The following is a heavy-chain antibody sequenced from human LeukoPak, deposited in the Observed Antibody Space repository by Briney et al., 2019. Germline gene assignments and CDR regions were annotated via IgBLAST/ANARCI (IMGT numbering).Heavy chain of an antibody. CDR2: ISSSGSTI. Sequence: PGGSLRLSCAASGFTFSDYYMSWIRQAPGKGLEWVSYISSSGSTIYYADSVKGRFTISRDNSKNTLYLQMNSLRAEDTAVYYCAKDAYYYDSSGAFDIWGQGTMVTVSS. D-gene: IGHD3-22*01. J-gene: IGHJ3*02. CDR1: GFTFSDYY. CDR3: AKDAYYYDSSGAFDI. V-gene: IGHV3-11*04.